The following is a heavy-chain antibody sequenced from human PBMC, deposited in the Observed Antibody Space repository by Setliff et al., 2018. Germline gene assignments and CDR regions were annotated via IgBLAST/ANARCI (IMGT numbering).Heavy chain of an antibody. V-gene: IGHV4-38-2*01. CDR3: ARGDVYSGSYYHFDY. CDR1: GYSISSGYY. CDR2: IYHSGST. J-gene: IGHJ4*02. Sequence: SETLSLTCAVSGYSISSGYYWGWIRQPPGKGLEWIGSIYHSGSTYYNRYLKSRVPIAVDTSKNQFSLQLSSVTAADTAVYYCARGDVYSGSYYHFDYWGQGTLVTVSS. D-gene: IGHD1-26*01.